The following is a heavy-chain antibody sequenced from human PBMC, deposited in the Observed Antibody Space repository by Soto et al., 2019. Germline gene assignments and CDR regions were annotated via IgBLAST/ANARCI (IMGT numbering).Heavy chain of an antibody. CDR1: GFPFSSYS. J-gene: IGHJ1*01. D-gene: IGHD2-15*01. CDR2: ISRSSSYI. V-gene: IGHV3-21*01. Sequence: GGSLRLSCAASGFPFSSYSMNWIRQAPGKGLEWVSSISRSSSYIYYADSVKGRFTISRDNAKNSLYLQMNSLRAEDTAVYYCATSTVAAEYFQHWGQGTLVTVSS. CDR3: ATSTVAAEYFQH.